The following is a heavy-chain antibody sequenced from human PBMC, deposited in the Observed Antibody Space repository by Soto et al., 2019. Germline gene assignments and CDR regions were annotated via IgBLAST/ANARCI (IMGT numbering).Heavy chain of an antibody. CDR1: GFPFSSYA. V-gene: IGHV3-23*01. CDR2: ISGGGGST. D-gene: IGHD6-19*01. Sequence: EVQLLESGGGLVQPGGSLRLSCAASGFPFSSYAMSWFRQPPGKGLEWVSAISGGGGSTYYADSVKGRFTISRDNSKNTLYLQMNSLRVEDTAVYYCAKDAQAVDRSEIDYWGQGTLVTVSS. J-gene: IGHJ4*02. CDR3: AKDAQAVDRSEIDY.